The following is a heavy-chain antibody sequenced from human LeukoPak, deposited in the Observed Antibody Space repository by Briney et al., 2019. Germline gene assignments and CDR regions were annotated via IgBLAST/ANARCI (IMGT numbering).Heavy chain of an antibody. Sequence: VASVKVSCKASGYTFTGYYMHWVRQAPGQGLEWMGWINPNSGGTNYAQKFQGRVTMTRDTSISTAYMELSRLRSDDTAVYYCARGVTGVPAAFDYWGQGTLVTVSS. CDR2: INPNSGGT. CDR3: ARGVTGVPAAFDY. V-gene: IGHV1-2*02. D-gene: IGHD2-2*01. CDR1: GYTFTGYY. J-gene: IGHJ4*02.